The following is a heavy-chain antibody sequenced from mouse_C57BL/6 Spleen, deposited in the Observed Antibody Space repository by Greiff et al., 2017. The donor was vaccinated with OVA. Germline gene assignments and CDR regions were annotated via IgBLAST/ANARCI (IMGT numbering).Heavy chain of an antibody. Sequence: QVQLQQPGAELVKPGASVKMSCKASGYTFTSYWITWVKQRPGQGLEWIGDIYPGSGSTNYNEKFKSKATLTVDTSSSTAYMQLSSLTSEDSAVYYCARYYGSSYRFDDWGQGTTLTVSS. CDR2: IYPGSGST. CDR3: ARYYGSSYRFDD. CDR1: GYTFTSYW. V-gene: IGHV1-55*01. J-gene: IGHJ2*01. D-gene: IGHD1-1*01.